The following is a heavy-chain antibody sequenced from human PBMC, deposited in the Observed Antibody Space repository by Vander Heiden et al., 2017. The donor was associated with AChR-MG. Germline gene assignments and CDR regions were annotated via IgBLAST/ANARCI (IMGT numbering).Heavy chain of an antibody. CDR2: IYPDDSDT. CDR1: GYRCSSYW. D-gene: IGHD7-27*01. V-gene: IGHV5-51*01. J-gene: IGHJ4*02. CDR3: ARAHWGYGGGDG. Sequence: EVQLVQSGAEVKKPGESLKISCKGSGYRCSSYWTGWVRQMPGKGLGEMGLIYPDDSDTRYSPSFKGQVTMSADKSISTAYLQWSSLKASDTAMYYCARAHWGYGGGDGWGQGTLVTVSS.